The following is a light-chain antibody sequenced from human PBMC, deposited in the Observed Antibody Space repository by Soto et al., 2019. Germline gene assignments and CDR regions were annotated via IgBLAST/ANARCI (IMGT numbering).Light chain of an antibody. CDR1: NIGSKS. J-gene: IGLJ3*02. CDR2: DDS. Sequence: SYELTQPPSVSVAPGQTARITCGGNNIGSKSVHWYQQKPGQAPVLVVYDDSDRPSGLPERFSGSNSGNTATLTISRVEAGDESDYYCQVWDSSSDHPLVFGVGTKVTVL. CDR3: QVWDSSSDHPLV. V-gene: IGLV3-21*02.